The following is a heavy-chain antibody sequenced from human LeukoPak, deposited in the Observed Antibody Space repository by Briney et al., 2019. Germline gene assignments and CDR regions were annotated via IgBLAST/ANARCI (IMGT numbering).Heavy chain of an antibody. Sequence: GGSLRLSCAASGFTFDDYAMHWVRQAPGKGLEWVSGISWNSGSIGYADSVKGRFTISRDNAKNSLYLQMNSLRAEDMALYYCAKGRGIDYYDSSGYSGPFDYWGQGTLVTVSS. D-gene: IGHD3-22*01. J-gene: IGHJ4*02. CDR2: ISWNSGSI. CDR1: GFTFDDYA. CDR3: AKGRGIDYYDSSGYSGPFDY. V-gene: IGHV3-9*03.